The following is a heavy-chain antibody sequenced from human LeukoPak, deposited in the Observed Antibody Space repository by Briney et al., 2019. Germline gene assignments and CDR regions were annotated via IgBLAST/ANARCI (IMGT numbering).Heavy chain of an antibody. CDR3: ARSKDIVVVPAAIAFDP. V-gene: IGHV1-2*02. J-gene: IGHJ5*02. Sequence: GASVKVSCKASGYTFTGYYMHWVRQAPGQGLEWMGWINPNSGGTNYAQKFQGRVTMTRDTSISTAYMELSRLRSDDAAVYYCARSKDIVVVPAAIAFDPWGQGTLVTVSS. CDR2: INPNSGGT. D-gene: IGHD2-2*02. CDR1: GYTFTGYY.